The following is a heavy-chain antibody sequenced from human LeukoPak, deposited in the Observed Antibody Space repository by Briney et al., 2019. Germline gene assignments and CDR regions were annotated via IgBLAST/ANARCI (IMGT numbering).Heavy chain of an antibody. J-gene: IGHJ4*02. D-gene: IGHD3-10*01. Sequence: GGSLRLSCSASGFTFSRYAMHWVRHAPGKGLEFVSAISSNGGSTYYTDSVKGRLTISRDNTKNTLYLQMSSLRAEDTAVYYCVKDGSGSYYMYYFDYWGQGTLVTVFS. CDR1: GFTFSRYA. V-gene: IGHV3-64D*06. CDR3: VKDGSGSYYMYYFDY. CDR2: ISSNGGST.